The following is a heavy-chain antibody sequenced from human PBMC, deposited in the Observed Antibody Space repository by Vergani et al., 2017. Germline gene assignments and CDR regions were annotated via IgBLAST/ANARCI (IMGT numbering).Heavy chain of an antibody. Sequence: QVQLVQSGTEVRKPGASVKLSCKTSGYTFTRYYMHCVRQAPGQGLEWMGIINPSGGSTRYAQKFQGRVTMTRDTSTSTVYMELSSLRSEDTAVYYCARAPGYGDLAYFDYWGQGTLVTVSS. CDR3: ARAPGYGDLAYFDY. CDR2: INPSGGST. J-gene: IGHJ4*02. CDR1: GYTFTRYY. D-gene: IGHD4-17*01. V-gene: IGHV1-46*03.